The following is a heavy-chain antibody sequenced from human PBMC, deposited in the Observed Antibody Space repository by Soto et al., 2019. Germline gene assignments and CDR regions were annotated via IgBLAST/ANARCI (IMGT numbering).Heavy chain of an antibody. CDR2: IWCDGSNK. V-gene: IGHV3-33*01. J-gene: IGHJ5*02. CDR1: GFNFSSFG. D-gene: IGHD7-27*01. CDR3: ASALGLGNWFGP. Sequence: QVQLVESGGGVVQPGGSLRLSCAASGFNFSSFGMHWVRQAPGKGLEWVAVIWCDGSNKYYADAVKGRFTISRDNSKNSLYLHMTGLTAEVTAVYYCASALGLGNWFGPWGQGNLVTVAS.